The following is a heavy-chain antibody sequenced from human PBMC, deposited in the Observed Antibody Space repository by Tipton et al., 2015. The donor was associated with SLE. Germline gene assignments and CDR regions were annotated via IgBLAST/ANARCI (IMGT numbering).Heavy chain of an antibody. CDR2: INQSGST. CDR1: GGSISSTSYY. Sequence: TLSLTCAVSGGSISSTSYYWGWIRQPPGKGLEWIGEINQSGSTNYNPSLKSRVTISVDTSKNQFSLKLSSVTAADTAVYYCARDSVGDFSSDAFDIWGQGTMVTVSS. J-gene: IGHJ3*02. D-gene: IGHD3-3*01. CDR3: ARDSVGDFSSDAFDI. V-gene: IGHV4-39*07.